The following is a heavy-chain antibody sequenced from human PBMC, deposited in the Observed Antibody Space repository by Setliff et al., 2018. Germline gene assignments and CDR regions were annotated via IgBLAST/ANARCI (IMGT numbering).Heavy chain of an antibody. D-gene: IGHD3-10*01. Sequence: PGESLKISCKSSGYSFINYWIGWVRQMPGKGLEWMGIIYPGDSDTRYSPSFQGQVTISADKSITTAYLQWSSLKASDTAIYYCARAGSGIGGDLDYWGQGTLVTVST. J-gene: IGHJ4*02. CDR1: GYSFINYW. CDR2: IYPGDSDT. V-gene: IGHV5-51*01. CDR3: ARAGSGIGGDLDY.